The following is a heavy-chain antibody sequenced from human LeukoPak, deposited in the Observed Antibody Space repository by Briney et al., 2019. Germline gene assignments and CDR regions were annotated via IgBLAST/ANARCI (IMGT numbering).Heavy chain of an antibody. V-gene: IGHV3-73*01. CDR2: IRSKANSYAT. J-gene: IGHJ4*02. CDR1: GFTFSGSA. D-gene: IGHD6-6*01. CDR3: TTMKDSSSSPSDY. Sequence: PGGSLRLSCAASGFTFSGSAMHWVRQASGKGREWVGRIRSKANSYATAYAASVRGRFTISRDDSKNTAYLQMNSLKTEDPAVYYCTTMKDSSSSPSDYWGQGTLVTVSS.